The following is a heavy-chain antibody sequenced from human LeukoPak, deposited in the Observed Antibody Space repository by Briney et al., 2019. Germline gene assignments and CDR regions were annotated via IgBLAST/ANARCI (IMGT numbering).Heavy chain of an antibody. D-gene: IGHD6-25*01. CDR3: AKDQSITAAAPNDY. J-gene: IGHJ4*02. CDR2: ISGSGGST. CDR1: GFTFSSYA. Sequence: GGSLRLSCAASGFTFSSYAMSWVRQAPGKGLEWVSAISGSGGSTYYADSVKGRFTISRDNSKNTLYLQMNSLRAEDTVVYYCAKDQSITAAAPNDYWGQGTLVTVSS. V-gene: IGHV3-23*01.